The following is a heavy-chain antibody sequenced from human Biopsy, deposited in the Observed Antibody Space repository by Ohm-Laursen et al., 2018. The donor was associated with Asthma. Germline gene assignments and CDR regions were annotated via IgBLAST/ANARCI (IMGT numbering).Heavy chain of an antibody. V-gene: IGHV3-30*03. CDR3: ARGDSSNWSHYYFDY. CDR2: IPFDGSNE. J-gene: IGHJ4*02. CDR1: GFSFSNFG. D-gene: IGHD3-22*01. Sequence: SLRLSCAATGFSFSNFGMHWVRQAPGKGLEWVAVIPFDGSNEDYADSVKGRFTISRDYSKNTLYLQMHSLRAEDTAVYYCARGDSSNWSHYYFDYWGQGTLVTVSS.